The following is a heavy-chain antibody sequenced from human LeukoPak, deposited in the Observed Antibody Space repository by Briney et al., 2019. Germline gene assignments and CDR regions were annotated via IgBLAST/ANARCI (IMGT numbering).Heavy chain of an antibody. D-gene: IGHD3-22*01. V-gene: IGHV4-59*08. CDR2: IYYNGST. J-gene: IGHJ3*02. CDR3: VRHALYYYDSTWGSGTFDI. CDR1: GGSISSYY. Sequence: SETLSLTCTVSGGSISSYYWSWIRQPPGKGLEWIGYIYYNGSTNYNPSLKSRVTISVDTSKNQFSLKLSSVTAADTAVYYCVRHALYYYDSTWGSGTFDIWGQGTMVTVSS.